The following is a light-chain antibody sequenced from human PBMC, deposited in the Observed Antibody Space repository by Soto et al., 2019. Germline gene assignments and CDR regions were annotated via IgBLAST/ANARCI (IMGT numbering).Light chain of an antibody. Sequence: QSALTQPASVSGSPGQSITISCTGTSSDVGNYNYVSWYQQHPGKVPKLIIYDVNNRPSGVSNRVSGSKSGNTASLTISGLQAEDEADYYCSSYTSSSTLVFGGGTKLTVL. V-gene: IGLV2-14*01. CDR3: SSYTSSSTLV. CDR2: DVN. J-gene: IGLJ2*01. CDR1: SSDVGNYNY.